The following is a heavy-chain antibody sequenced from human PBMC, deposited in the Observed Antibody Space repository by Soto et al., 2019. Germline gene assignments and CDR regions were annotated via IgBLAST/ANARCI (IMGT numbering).Heavy chain of an antibody. CDR2: ISTYSGDT. V-gene: IGHV1-18*01. D-gene: IGHD5-12*01. Sequence: QVHLVQSGVEVKTPGASVKVSCQASGYTFFTYDISWVRQAPGQGLEWMGWISTYSGDTKYAQTFQGRVTMTTDTSTTTAYLELRSRRSDDTAVYYCARHHGPTTSENWFDPWGQGTLVTVSS. CDR3: ARHHGPTTSENWFDP. J-gene: IGHJ5*02. CDR1: GYTFFTYD.